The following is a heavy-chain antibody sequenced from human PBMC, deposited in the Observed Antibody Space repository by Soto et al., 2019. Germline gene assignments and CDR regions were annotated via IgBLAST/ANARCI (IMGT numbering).Heavy chain of an antibody. CDR3: ARETYCTNAVCYWLHGMDV. D-gene: IGHD2-8*01. Sequence: ASETLSLTCTVSGGSISSYYWSWIRQPPGKGLEWIGYIYYSGSTNYNPSLKSRVTISVDTSKNQFSLKLSSVTAADTAVYYCARETYCTNAVCYWLHGMDVWGQGTTLTVSS. V-gene: IGHV4-59*01. CDR1: GGSISSYY. CDR2: IYYSGST. J-gene: IGHJ6*02.